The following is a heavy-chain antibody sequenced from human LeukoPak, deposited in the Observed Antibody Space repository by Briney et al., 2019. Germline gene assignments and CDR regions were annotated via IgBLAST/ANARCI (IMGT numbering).Heavy chain of an antibody. V-gene: IGHV1-8*01. CDR3: ARGVGAAAGTGVDY. D-gene: IGHD6-13*01. CDR1: GYTFTSYD. Sequence: ASVKVSCKASGYTFTSYDINWVRQATGQGLEWMGWMNPNSGNTGYAQKFQGRATMTRNTSISTAYMELSSLRSEDTAVYYCARGVGAAAGTGVDYWGQGTLVTVSS. J-gene: IGHJ4*02. CDR2: MNPNSGNT.